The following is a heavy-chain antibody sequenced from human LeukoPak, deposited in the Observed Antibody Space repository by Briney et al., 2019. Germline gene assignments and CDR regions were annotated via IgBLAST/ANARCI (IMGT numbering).Heavy chain of an antibody. CDR1: GYTFTGYY. D-gene: IGHD6-13*01. Sequence: GASVKVSCKASGYTFTGYYMHWVRPAPGQGLEWMGWINPNSGGTNYAQKFQGRVTMTRDTSISTAYMELSRLRSDDTAVYYCASYSSSWYGVYYYYMDVWGKGTTVTVSS. J-gene: IGHJ6*03. V-gene: IGHV1-2*02. CDR3: ASYSSSWYGVYYYYMDV. CDR2: INPNSGGT.